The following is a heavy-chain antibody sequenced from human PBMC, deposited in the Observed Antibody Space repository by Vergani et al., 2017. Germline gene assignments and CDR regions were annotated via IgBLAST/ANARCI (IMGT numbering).Heavy chain of an antibody. D-gene: IGHD6-19*01. CDR2: VISKKDGGRA. CDR3: ARDTVTGSRYFDY. Sequence: EVQLVESGGGLLKPGDHVRLSCAVSGLNFNDAWMTWVRQAPGKGLEWLGRVISKKDGGRADYSPHVKGTITISRDNSQTTVFLQMNSLRADDSAVYYCARDTVTGSRYFDYWGQGTLVTVSS. CDR1: GLNFNDAW. J-gene: IGHJ4*02. V-gene: IGHV3-15*01.